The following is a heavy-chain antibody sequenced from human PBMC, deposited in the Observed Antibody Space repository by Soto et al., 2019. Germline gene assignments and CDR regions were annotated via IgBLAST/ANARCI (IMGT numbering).Heavy chain of an antibody. V-gene: IGHV4-30-4*01. J-gene: IGHJ5*02. D-gene: IGHD3-3*01. CDR3: ARDLKTVTIFGVVKSGWFDP. CDR1: GGSISSGYYY. CDR2: IYYSGST. Sequence: LSLTCTVSGGSISSGYYYWSWIRQPPGKGLEWIGYIYYSGSTYYNPSLKSRVTISVDTSKNQFSLKLSSVTAADTAVYYCARDLKTVTIFGVVKSGWFDPWGQGTLVTVSS.